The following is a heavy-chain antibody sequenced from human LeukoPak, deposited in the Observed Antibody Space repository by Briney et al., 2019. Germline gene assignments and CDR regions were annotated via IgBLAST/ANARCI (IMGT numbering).Heavy chain of an antibody. D-gene: IGHD3-22*01. CDR3: ARDQRGYYDSSGYYF. CDR2: ISAYNGNT. CDR1: GYTFTSYG. V-gene: IGHV1-18*01. Sequence: ASVKASCKASGYTFTSYGISWVRQAPGQGLEWMGWISAYNGNTNYAQKLQGRVTMTTDTSTSTAYMELRSLRSDDTAVYYCARDQRGYYDSSGYYFWGQGTLVTVSS. J-gene: IGHJ4*02.